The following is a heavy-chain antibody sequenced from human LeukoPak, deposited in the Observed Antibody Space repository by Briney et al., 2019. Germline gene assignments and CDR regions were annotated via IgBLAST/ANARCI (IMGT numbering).Heavy chain of an antibody. Sequence: NPSETLSLTCTVSGGSISSSSYYWGWIRQPPGKGLEWIGSIYYSGSTYYNPSLKSRVTISVDTSKNQFSLKLSSVTAADTAVYYCLSSEVVGKLDYWGQGTLVTVSS. CDR3: LSSEVVGKLDY. D-gene: IGHD2-15*01. J-gene: IGHJ4*02. V-gene: IGHV4-39*07. CDR2: IYYSGST. CDR1: GGSISSSSYY.